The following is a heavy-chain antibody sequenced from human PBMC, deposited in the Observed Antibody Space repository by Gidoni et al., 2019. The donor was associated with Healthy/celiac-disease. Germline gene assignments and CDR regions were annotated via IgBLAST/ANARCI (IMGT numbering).Heavy chain of an antibody. Sequence: EVQLVESGGGVVQPGGSLRLSCAASGFTFDDYAMHWVRQAPGKGLEWVSLISGDGGSTYYADSVKGRFTISRDNSKNSLYLQMNSLRTEDTASYYCAKGGQLLEWLLVYWGQGTLVTVSS. CDR1: GFTFDDYA. V-gene: IGHV3-43*02. CDR3: AKGGQLLEWLLVY. D-gene: IGHD3-3*01. J-gene: IGHJ4*02. CDR2: ISGDGGST.